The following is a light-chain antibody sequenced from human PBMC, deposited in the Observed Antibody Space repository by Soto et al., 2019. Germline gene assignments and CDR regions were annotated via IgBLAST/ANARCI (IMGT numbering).Light chain of an antibody. CDR3: CSYADSRTFVV. CDR1: SSDVGSYNL. J-gene: IGLJ2*01. CDR2: EGS. Sequence: QSALTQPASVSGSPGQSITISCTGTSSDVGSYNLVSWYQQHPGKAPKLMIYEGSKWPSGVSNRFSGSKSGNTASLTISGLQAEDEADYYCCSYADSRTFVVFGGGTKLTVL. V-gene: IGLV2-23*03.